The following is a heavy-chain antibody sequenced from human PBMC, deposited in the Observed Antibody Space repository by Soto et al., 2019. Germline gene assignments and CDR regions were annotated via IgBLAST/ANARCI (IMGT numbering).Heavy chain of an antibody. Sequence: VQLRQAGPGLVKTSGTLSLTCVVSGGSVSSTNWWTWVRQPPGKRLEWIGEIYHNGSPTYSPSLRGRATISGDKANNQFPLRLGSVTAADTAVYYCATLPPRLAVTVLPIPTWGQGIQVTVSS. D-gene: IGHD4-17*01. J-gene: IGHJ5*02. CDR1: GGSVSSTNW. CDR2: IYHNGSP. CDR3: ATLPPRLAVTVLPIPT. V-gene: IGHV4-4*02.